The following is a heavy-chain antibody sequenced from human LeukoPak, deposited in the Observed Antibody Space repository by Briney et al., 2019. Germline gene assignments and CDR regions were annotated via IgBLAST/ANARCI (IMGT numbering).Heavy chain of an antibody. D-gene: IGHD5-12*01. CDR2: MNPNSGNT. V-gene: IGHV1-8*01. Sequence: ASVKVSCKASGYPFINYDIKWVRQATGQGLEWMGWMNPNSGNTGYAQKFQGRVTMTRNTSISTAYMELSSLRSEDTAVYYCARGGGYSGYGEDGLNYYGMDVWGQGTTVTVSS. CDR1: GYPFINYD. J-gene: IGHJ6*02. CDR3: ARGGGYSGYGEDGLNYYGMDV.